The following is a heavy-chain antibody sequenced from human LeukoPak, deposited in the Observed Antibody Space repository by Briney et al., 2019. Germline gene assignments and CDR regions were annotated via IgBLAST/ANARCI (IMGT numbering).Heavy chain of an antibody. V-gene: IGHV1-69*06. CDR1: GGTFSSYA. CDR2: IILIFGTA. Sequence: SVKVSCKASGGTFSSYAISWVRQAPGQGLEWMGGIILIFGTANYAQKFQGRVTITADKSTSTAYMELSSLRSEDTAVYYCARDMSAAYYDSSGYFDYWGQGTLVTVSS. CDR3: ARDMSAAYYDSSGYFDY. J-gene: IGHJ4*02. D-gene: IGHD3-22*01.